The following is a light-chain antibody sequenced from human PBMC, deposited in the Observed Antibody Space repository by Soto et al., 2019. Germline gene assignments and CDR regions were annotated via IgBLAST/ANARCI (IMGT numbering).Light chain of an antibody. CDR2: WAS. CDR3: QXYYSTPWT. CDR1: QSVLYSSNNKNY. V-gene: IGKV4-1*01. J-gene: IGKJ1*01. Sequence: DIVMTQSPDSLAVSLGERATINCKSSQSVLYSSNNKNYLAWYQQKPGQPPKLLIYWASTRESGVPDRFSGSGSGTDFTLTIXXLQAEDXAVXXXQXYYSTPWTFGQGTKVEIK.